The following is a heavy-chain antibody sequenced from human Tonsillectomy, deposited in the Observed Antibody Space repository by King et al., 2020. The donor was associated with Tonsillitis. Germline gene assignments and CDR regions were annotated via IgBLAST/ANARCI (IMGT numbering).Heavy chain of an antibody. D-gene: IGHD3-10*01. CDR1: GGSMRNYY. CDR2: IYYDGNT. J-gene: IGHJ4*02. V-gene: IGHV4-59*01. CDR3: ARDFASGSYWCLDY. Sequence: QLQESGPGLVKPSETLSLTCSVSGGSMRNYYWSWIRPPPGKGLEWIGYIYYDGNTAYNPSLKSRVTLSVDTSKNQFSLNLRSVTAADTAVYFCARDFASGSYWCLDYWGQGTLVTVSS.